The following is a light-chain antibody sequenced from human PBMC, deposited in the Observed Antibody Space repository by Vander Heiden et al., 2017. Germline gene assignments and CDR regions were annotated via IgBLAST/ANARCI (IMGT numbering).Light chain of an antibody. CDR1: SSNIGSNT. CDR3: AAWDDSLNGVV. CDR2: SNN. V-gene: IGLV1-44*01. J-gene: IGLJ2*01. Sequence: QPVLTQPPSASGPPGQRVTISSSGSSSNIGSNTVNWYQQLPGTAPKLLIYSNNQRPSGVPDRFSGSKSGTSASLAISGLQSEDEADYYCAAWDDSLNGVVFGGGTKLTVL.